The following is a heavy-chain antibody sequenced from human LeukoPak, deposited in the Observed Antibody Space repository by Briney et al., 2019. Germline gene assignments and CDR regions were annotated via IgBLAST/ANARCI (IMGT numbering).Heavy chain of an antibody. CDR2: TYYRSKWYN. CDR3: AREGWTTAAAGTFDY. Sequence: SQTLSLTCALSGDIVSSNSAAWNWIRQSPSRGLEWLGRTYYRSKWYNDYAVSVKSRITINPDTSKNQFSLQLNSVTPEDTAVYYCAREGWTTAAAGTFDYWGQGTLVTVSS. J-gene: IGHJ4*02. V-gene: IGHV6-1*01. CDR1: GDIVSSNSAA. D-gene: IGHD6-13*01.